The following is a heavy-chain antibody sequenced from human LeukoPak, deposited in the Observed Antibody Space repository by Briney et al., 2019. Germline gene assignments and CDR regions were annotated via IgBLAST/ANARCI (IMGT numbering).Heavy chain of an antibody. V-gene: IGHV3-23*01. CDR1: GFTFSSYA. J-gene: IGHJ4*02. Sequence: GGSLRLSCAASGFTFSSYAMIWVRQAPGKGLEWVSAISGGGGTTYYPDSVKGRFTISRDNSENTLSLQMSSLRAEDTAVYYCEKWGSSGWFYYFDYWGQGTLVTVSS. D-gene: IGHD6-19*01. CDR2: ISGGGGTT. CDR3: EKWGSSGWFYYFDY.